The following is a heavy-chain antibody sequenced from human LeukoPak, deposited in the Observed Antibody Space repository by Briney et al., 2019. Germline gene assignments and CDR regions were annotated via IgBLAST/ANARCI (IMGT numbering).Heavy chain of an antibody. CDR1: GFPFSSYW. D-gene: IGHD3-3*01. CDR3: ARDSYFCPMDV. CDR2: IKQDGSEK. V-gene: IGHV3-7*04. J-gene: IGHJ6*04. Sequence: GGSLRLSCAPSGFPFSSYWMSWVRQPPEKGMEWVANIKQDGSEKYYVDSVKSRFTISRDNAKNSLYLQMNSLRAEDTGVYYCARDSYFCPMDVWGEGTTVTVSS.